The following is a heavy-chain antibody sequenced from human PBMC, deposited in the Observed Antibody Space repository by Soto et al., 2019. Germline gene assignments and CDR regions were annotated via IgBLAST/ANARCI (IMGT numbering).Heavy chain of an antibody. Sequence: ASVKVSCKASGYTFTSYGISWVRQAPGQGLEWMGWISAYNGNTNYAQKLQGRVTMTTDTSTSTAYMELRSLRSDDTAVYYCATDLWARIEAAGTWFEPWGQGTLVTVSS. J-gene: IGHJ5*02. CDR3: ATDLWARIEAAGTWFEP. D-gene: IGHD6-13*01. CDR2: ISAYNGNT. CDR1: GYTFTSYG. V-gene: IGHV1-18*01.